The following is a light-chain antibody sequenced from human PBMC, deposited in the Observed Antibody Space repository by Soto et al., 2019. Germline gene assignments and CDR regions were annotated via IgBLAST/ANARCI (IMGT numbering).Light chain of an antibody. Sequence: QSVLTQPPSASGTPGQRVTISCSGSSSNIGSNYVYWYQQLPGTAPKLLIYRNNQRPSGVPDRFSGSKSGTSASLAISGLRSDDEADYYCAAWDDSLSGLVVFGGGTQLTVL. CDR1: SSNIGSNY. CDR2: RNN. CDR3: AAWDDSLSGLVV. J-gene: IGLJ2*01. V-gene: IGLV1-47*01.